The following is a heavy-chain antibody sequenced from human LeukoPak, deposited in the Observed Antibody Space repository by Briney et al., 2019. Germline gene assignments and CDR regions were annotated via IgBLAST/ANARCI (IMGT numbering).Heavy chain of an antibody. CDR3: ATNKDWAEAD. CDR2: IYYRGDI. V-gene: IGHV4-59*03. CDR1: DGSIRTYY. D-gene: IGHD3/OR15-3a*01. Sequence: NPSETLSLTCSVSDGSIRTYYWSWIRQSPGQGLEWIGNIYYRGDINYNPSLKSRVIISIDTSKNQFPLKVTSLTAADTAVYYCATNKDWAEADWGQGTLVIVSS. J-gene: IGHJ4*02.